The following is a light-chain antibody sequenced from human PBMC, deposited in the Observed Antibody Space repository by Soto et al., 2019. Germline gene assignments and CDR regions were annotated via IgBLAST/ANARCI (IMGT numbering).Light chain of an antibody. J-gene: IGKJ5*01. CDR3: QQYGSSAIT. V-gene: IGKV3-20*01. CDR1: QSVSSSY. Sequence: EIVLTQSRGTVSLSPGEGATLSCSASQSVSSSYLAWYQQKPGQAPRLLIYGASSRATGIPDRFSGSGSGTDFTLTISRLEPEDFAAYYCQQYGSSAITFGQGARLEIK. CDR2: GAS.